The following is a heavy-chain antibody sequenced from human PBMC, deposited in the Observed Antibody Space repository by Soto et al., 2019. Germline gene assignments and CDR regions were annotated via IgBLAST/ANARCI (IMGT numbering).Heavy chain of an antibody. Sequence: ASVKVSCKASGGTFSSYAISWVRLAPGQGLEWMGGIIPIFGTANYAQKFQGRVTITADESTSTAYMELSSLRSEDTAVYYCARSVYSYGLSPYFDYWGQGTLVTVSS. J-gene: IGHJ4*02. D-gene: IGHD5-18*01. CDR3: ARSVYSYGLSPYFDY. CDR2: IIPIFGTA. CDR1: GGTFSSYA. V-gene: IGHV1-69*13.